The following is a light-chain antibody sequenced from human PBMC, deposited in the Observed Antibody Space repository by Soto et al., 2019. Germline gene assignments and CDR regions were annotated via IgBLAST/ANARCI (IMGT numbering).Light chain of an antibody. J-gene: IGKJ1*01. CDR1: QSISTS. CDR2: RAS. CDR3: QQYNTSSRT. Sequence: IQINQSPATLSATVGDRVTITCRASQSISTSLAWFQQKPGKAPNLLIYRASSLQGGVPSRFSGSGSGTEFTLTISSLQPDDFATYYCQQYNTSSRTFGQGTKVDIK. V-gene: IGKV1-5*03.